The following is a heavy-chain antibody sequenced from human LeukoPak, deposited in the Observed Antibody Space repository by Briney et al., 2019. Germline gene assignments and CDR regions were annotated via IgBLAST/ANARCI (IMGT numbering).Heavy chain of an antibody. CDR3: ASSVVVVAATPNYFDY. D-gene: IGHD2-15*01. CDR2: IYHSGST. V-gene: IGHV4-38-2*01. Sequence: WXXXIYHSGSTYYNPSLKSRVTISVDTSKNQFSLKLSSVTAADTAVYYCASSVVVVAATPNYFDYWGQGTLVTVSS. J-gene: IGHJ4*02.